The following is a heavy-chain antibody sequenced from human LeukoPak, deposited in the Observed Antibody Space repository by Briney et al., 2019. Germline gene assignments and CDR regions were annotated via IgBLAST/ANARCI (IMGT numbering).Heavy chain of an antibody. V-gene: IGHV4-31*03. CDR2: IYYSGST. CDR1: GGSISSGGYY. Sequence: PSETLSLTCTVSGGSISSGGYYWSWIRQHPGKGLEWIGYIYYSGSTYYNPSLKSRVTISVHTSKNQFSLKLSSVTAADTAVYYCATELDDTIDYWGQGTLVTVSS. CDR3: ATELDDTIDY. D-gene: IGHD3-22*01. J-gene: IGHJ4*02.